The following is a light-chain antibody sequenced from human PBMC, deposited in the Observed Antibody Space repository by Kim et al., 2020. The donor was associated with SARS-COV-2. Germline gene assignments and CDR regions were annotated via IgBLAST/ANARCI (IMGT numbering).Light chain of an antibody. Sequence: SSELTQDPEVSVALGQTVRLTCQGDSLRTYYAAWYRQKPGQAPVLVIYGKHNRPSGIPDRFSGSSSGDTASLTITGAQAEDESDYYCASRDSSGYSYVFGSGTKVTVL. CDR2: GKH. CDR3: ASRDSSGYSYV. CDR1: SLRTYY. J-gene: IGLJ1*01. V-gene: IGLV3-19*01.